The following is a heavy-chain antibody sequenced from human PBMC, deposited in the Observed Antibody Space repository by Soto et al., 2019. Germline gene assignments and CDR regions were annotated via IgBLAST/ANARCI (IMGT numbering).Heavy chain of an antibody. J-gene: IGHJ4*02. D-gene: IGHD2-15*01. CDR3: ERDLTH. CDR2: ISASGYI. CDR1: VLTFSTYI. V-gene: IGHV3-21*01. Sequence: VGSLRLSCASSVLTFSTYIMNCVRLSPGKWLEWVSSISASGYIYYADSVRGRFTISRDNAKNSLYLQMNSLRAEDTAVYYCERDLTHWGQGTRDNVSS.